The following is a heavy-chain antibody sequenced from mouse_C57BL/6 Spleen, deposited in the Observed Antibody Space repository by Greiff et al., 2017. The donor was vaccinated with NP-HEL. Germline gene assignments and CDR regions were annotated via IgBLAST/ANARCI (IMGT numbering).Heavy chain of an antibody. CDR2: ISSGSSTI. CDR1: GFTFSDYG. CDR3: ARRSSGYYYCAMDY. V-gene: IGHV5-17*01. Sequence: DVMLVESGGGLVKPGGSLKLSCAASGFTFSDYGMHWVRQAPEKGLEWVAYISSGSSTIYYADTVKGRFTISRDNAKNTLFLQMTSLRSENTAMYYCARRSSGYYYCAMDYWGQGTSGTVSS. J-gene: IGHJ4*01. D-gene: IGHD3-2*02.